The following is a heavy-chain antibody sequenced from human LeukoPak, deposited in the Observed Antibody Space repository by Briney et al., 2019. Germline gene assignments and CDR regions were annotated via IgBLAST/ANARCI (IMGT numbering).Heavy chain of an antibody. CDR3: TRGKYYDFWSGYYPDY. J-gene: IGHJ4*02. D-gene: IGHD3-3*01. V-gene: IGHV3-49*04. Sequence: PGGSLRLSCTASGFAFGDYVMSWVRQAPGKGLEWVGFIRSKAYGGTTEYAASVKGRFTISRDDSKSIAYLQMNSLKTEDTAVHYCTRGKYYDFWSGYYPDYWGQGTLVTVSS. CDR2: IRSKAYGGTT. CDR1: GFAFGDYV.